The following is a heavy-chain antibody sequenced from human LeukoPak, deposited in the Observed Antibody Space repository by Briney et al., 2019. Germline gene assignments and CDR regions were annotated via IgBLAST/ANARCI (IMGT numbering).Heavy chain of an antibody. V-gene: IGHV3-33*01. CDR3: ARDFKGHSSSFRD. CDR1: GFTFSNYG. CDR2: IWYDGSNK. J-gene: IGHJ4*02. D-gene: IGHD6-13*01. Sequence: PGGSLRLSCAASGFTFSNYGMHWVRQAPGKGLEWVAVIWYDGSNKYYADSVKGRFTISRDNSKNTMYLQMNSLRAEDTAVYYCARDFKGHSSSFRDWGQGTLVTVSS.